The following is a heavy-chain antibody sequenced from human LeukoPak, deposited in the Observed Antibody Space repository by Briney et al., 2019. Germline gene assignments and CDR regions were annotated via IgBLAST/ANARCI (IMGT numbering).Heavy chain of an antibody. Sequence: GESLKISCKGSGYIFAIYWIGWVRQMPGKGLEWMGWISAYNGNTNYAQRLQGRVTMTTDTSTSTAYMELRSLRSDDTAVYYCARASYDSSGYSVWGQGTTVTVSS. J-gene: IGHJ6*02. CDR2: ISAYNGNT. CDR1: GYIFAIYW. V-gene: IGHV1-18*04. CDR3: ARASYDSSGYSV. D-gene: IGHD3-22*01.